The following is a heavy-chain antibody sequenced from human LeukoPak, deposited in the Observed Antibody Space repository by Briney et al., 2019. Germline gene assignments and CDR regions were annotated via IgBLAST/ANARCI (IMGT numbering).Heavy chain of an antibody. CDR1: GYTFTSYY. CDR3: ARDRPGYSSWFDP. D-gene: IGHD6-19*01. J-gene: IGHJ5*02. Sequence: ASVKVSCKASGYTFTSYYMHWVRQAPGQGLEWMGWINSNTGGTNYAQKFQGRVTLTRDTSITTAYMEMISLRSDDTAVYYCARDRPGYSSWFDPWGQGTLVTVSS. V-gene: IGHV1-2*02. CDR2: INSNTGGT.